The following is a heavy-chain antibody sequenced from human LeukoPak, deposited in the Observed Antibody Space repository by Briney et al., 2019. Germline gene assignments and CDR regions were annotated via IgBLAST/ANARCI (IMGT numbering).Heavy chain of an antibody. Sequence: PGRSLRLSCAASGFTVSSNYMSWVRQAPGKGLEWVSVIYSGDSTYYADSVKGRFTISRDNSKNTLYLQMNSLRAEDTAVYYCAREPPHVGMPGPGDYWGQGTLVTVSS. CDR3: AREPPHVGMPGPGDY. J-gene: IGHJ4*02. CDR2: IYSGDST. V-gene: IGHV3-53*01. CDR1: GFTVSSNY. D-gene: IGHD2-15*01.